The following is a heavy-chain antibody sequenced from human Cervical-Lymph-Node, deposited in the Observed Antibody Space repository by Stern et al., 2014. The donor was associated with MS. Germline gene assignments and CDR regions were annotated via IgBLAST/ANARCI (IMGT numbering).Heavy chain of an antibody. CDR3: ARQRSFDY. CDR1: GYTFTSYW. J-gene: IGHJ4*02. V-gene: IGHV5-51*01. Sequence: EVQLVQSGPEVKRPGESLKISCQASGYTFTSYWIGGVRQMPGKGLEWIAIIFPGGSDIRYSPSFQGQFSIPADKSTITAYLHWNNLNASVTAIYYCARQRSFDYWGQGTLVTVSS. CDR2: IFPGGSDI. D-gene: IGHD4-17*01.